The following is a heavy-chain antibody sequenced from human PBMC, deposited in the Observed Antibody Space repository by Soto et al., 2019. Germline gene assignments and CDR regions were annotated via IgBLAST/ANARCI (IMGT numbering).Heavy chain of an antibody. Sequence: QVQLQESGPRLVEASQTLSLTCTVSNDSITSSGYYWSWIRQPPGKRLEWIGYIYHSGSPFYSPSLQCRLTMSVDTSKNQFSLTLSSATAADTAVYHCSCMSGTYDDPDYCGQRTLVTVSS. V-gene: IGHV4-31*03. J-gene: IGHJ4*02. D-gene: IGHD1-26*01. CDR1: NDSITSSGYY. CDR2: IYHSGSP. CDR3: SCMSGTYDDPDY.